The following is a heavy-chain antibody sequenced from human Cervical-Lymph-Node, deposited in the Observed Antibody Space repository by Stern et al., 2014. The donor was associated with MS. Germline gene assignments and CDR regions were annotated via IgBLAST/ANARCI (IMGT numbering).Heavy chain of an antibody. CDR3: VNTAGNPARFYFDS. Sequence: QVQLQESGPGLAKPSETLSLTCTVSGASVSSGSYYWGWIRQPPGKGLEWIGYISYSGSTNYNPSLKSRVTISIDTSKNQFFLNLTSVTAADTAVYYCVNTAGNPARFYFDSWGQGTLVTVSS. CDR1: GASVSSGSYY. D-gene: IGHD3-10*01. V-gene: IGHV4-61*01. J-gene: IGHJ4*02. CDR2: ISYSGST.